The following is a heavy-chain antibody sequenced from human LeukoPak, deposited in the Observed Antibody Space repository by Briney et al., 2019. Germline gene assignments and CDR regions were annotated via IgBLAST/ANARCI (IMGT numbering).Heavy chain of an antibody. J-gene: IGHJ4*02. CDR2: INSDGSST. CDR1: GFTFSSYW. CDR3: ARVRGYVTRDYDF. D-gene: IGHD3-3*01. Sequence: GGSLRLSCAASGFTFSSYWMHWVRQAPGKGLVWVSRINSDGSSTTYADSVKGRFTISRDNAKNTLYLQMNSLRAEDTAVYYCARVRGYVTRDYDFWGQGTLVTVSS. V-gene: IGHV3-74*03.